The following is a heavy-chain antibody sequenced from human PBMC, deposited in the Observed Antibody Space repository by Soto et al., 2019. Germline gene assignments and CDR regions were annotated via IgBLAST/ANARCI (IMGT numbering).Heavy chain of an antibody. V-gene: IGHV4-31*03. CDR2: IYYTRST. D-gene: IGHD4-17*01. CDR1: VGSISSGGYY. Sequence: QVQLQESRPGLVKPSQTLSLTCTVSVGSISSGGYYWSWIRQHPGKGLEWIGYIYYTRSTYYKPSLKSRVTISVDTSKNQFSLTLSSVTAAATAVYYCARADYGDYWINWLDPWGQGTLVAVSS. CDR3: ARADYGDYWINWLDP. J-gene: IGHJ5*02.